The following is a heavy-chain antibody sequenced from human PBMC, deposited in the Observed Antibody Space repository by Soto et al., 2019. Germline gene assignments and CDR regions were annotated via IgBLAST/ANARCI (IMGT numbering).Heavy chain of an antibody. CDR3: AKDISSWNYYGMDV. V-gene: IGHV3-30*18. CDR2: ISYDGGNK. J-gene: IGHJ6*02. D-gene: IGHD6-13*01. CDR1: GFTFSSYG. Sequence: GGSLRLSCAASGFTFSSYGMHWVRQAPGKGLEWVAVISYDGGNKDYADSVKGRFTISRDNSKNTLHLQMNSLRAEDTAVYCCAKDISSWNYYGMDVWGQGTTVTV.